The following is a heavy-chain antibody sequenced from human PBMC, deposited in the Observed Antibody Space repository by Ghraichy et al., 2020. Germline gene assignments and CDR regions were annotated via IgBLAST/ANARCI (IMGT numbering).Heavy chain of an antibody. CDR3: AKSRVVTPSSGMDV. J-gene: IGHJ6*02. Sequence: GGSLRLSCAACGFTFSSYAMSGVRQAPGKGMKWVSAISGSGGSTYYADSVKGRFTISRDNSKNTLYLQMNSLRAEDTAVYYCAKSRVVTPSSGMDVWGQGTTVTVSS. V-gene: IGHV3-23*01. CDR1: GFTFSSYA. CDR2: ISGSGGST. D-gene: IGHD2-21*02.